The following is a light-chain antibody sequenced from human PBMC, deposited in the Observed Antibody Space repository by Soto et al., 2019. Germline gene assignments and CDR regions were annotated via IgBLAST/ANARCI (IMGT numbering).Light chain of an antibody. J-gene: IGKJ1*01. V-gene: IGKV3-20*01. CDR3: QQYGSSQT. CDR1: QSVSSSY. CDR2: GAS. Sequence: EIGLTQSPGTLFLSPGEKATLPCRASQSVSSSYLAWYQQKPGQAPRLLIYGASSRATGIPDRFSGSGSGTDFTLTISRLEPEDFAVYYCQQYGSSQTFGQGTKVDIK.